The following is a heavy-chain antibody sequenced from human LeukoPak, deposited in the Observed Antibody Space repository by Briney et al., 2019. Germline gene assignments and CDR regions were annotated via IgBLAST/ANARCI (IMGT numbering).Heavy chain of an antibody. Sequence: ASVKVSCKASGYTFTSYYMHWVRQPPGQGLEWMGIINPSGGSTSYAQKFQGRVTMTRDTSTSTVYMELSSLRSEDTAVYYCARDQATYYYDSSGYPSRAKYFQHWGQGTPVTVTS. V-gene: IGHV1-46*01. J-gene: IGHJ1*01. D-gene: IGHD3-22*01. CDR1: GYTFTSYY. CDR3: ARDQATYYYDSSGYPSRAKYFQH. CDR2: INPSGGST.